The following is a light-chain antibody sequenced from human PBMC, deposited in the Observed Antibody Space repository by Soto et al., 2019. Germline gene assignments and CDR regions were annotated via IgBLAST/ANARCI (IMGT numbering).Light chain of an antibody. CDR2: SND. Sequence: QSVLTQPPSASGTPGQRVTISCSGSSSNIETNTVNWYQQLPGTAPKLLIYSNDQRPSGVPDRFSGSKSGTSASLAISGLQSEDEAEYYCAAWDDSLNSAVFGGGTQLTVL. CDR3: AAWDDSLNSAV. V-gene: IGLV1-44*01. CDR1: SSNIETNT. J-gene: IGLJ7*01.